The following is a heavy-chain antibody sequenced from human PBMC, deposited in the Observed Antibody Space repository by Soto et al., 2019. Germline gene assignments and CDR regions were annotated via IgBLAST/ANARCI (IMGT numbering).Heavy chain of an antibody. CDR2: IYYSGST. J-gene: IGHJ5*02. CDR1: GDSFSRYY. Sequence: PSETLSLTCTVSGDSFSRYYWGWIRQPPGKGLEWIGYIYYSGSTNYNPSLKSRVSITIDTSKNQFSLKLRSVTAADTAVYYCARGVNLFDPWGQGTLVTVSS. V-gene: IGHV4-59*01. CDR3: ARGVNLFDP.